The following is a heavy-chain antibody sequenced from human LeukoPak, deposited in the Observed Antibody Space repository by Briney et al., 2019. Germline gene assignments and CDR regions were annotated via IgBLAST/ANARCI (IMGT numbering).Heavy chain of an antibody. Sequence: PGGSLRLSCVASGFIFSNFRMDWVRQAPGKGLEWISYITKTSTSMYYADSVKGRFTISRDNGKNSLFLQMNSLRDADTAVYYCATQIEDDAFDIWGQGTMVTVSS. CDR2: ITKTSTSM. J-gene: IGHJ3*02. V-gene: IGHV3-48*02. CDR3: ATQIEDDAFDI. CDR1: GFIFSNFR.